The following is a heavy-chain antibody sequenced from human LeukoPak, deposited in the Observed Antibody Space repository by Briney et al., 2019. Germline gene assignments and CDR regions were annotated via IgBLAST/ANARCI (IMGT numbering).Heavy chain of an antibody. J-gene: IGHJ6*03. CDR1: GYTLTELS. Sequence: ASVKVSCKVSGYTLTELSMHWVRQAPGKGLEWMGGFDPEDGETIYAQKFQGRVTMTEDTSTDTAYMELSSLRSADTAVYYCATGLELRTWHMDVWGKGTTVTVSS. CDR2: FDPEDGET. V-gene: IGHV1-24*01. D-gene: IGHD1-7*01. CDR3: ATGLELRTWHMDV.